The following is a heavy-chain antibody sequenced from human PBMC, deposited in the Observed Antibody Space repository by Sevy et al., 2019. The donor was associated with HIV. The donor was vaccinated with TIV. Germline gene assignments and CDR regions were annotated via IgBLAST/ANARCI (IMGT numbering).Heavy chain of an antibody. CDR3: ARQGAAAGTFYYYGMDV. J-gene: IGHJ6*02. D-gene: IGHD6-13*01. CDR1: GYSFTAYW. CDR2: IYPGDSDT. Sequence: GESLKISCKGSGYSFTAYWIGWVRQMPGKGLEWMGIIYPGDSDTKYSPSFQGQVTISADKSISSAYLQWSSLKASDTAMYYCARQGAAAGTFYYYGMDVWGQGTTVIVSS. V-gene: IGHV5-51*01.